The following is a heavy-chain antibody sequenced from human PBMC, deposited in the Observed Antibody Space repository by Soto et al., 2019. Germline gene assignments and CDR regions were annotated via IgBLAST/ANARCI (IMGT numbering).Heavy chain of an antibody. V-gene: IGHV3-23*01. D-gene: IGHD6-13*01. CDR3: AKKYSSSWYYYYYGMDV. CDR1: GFTFSSYA. J-gene: IGHJ6*02. Sequence: GESLKISCAASGFTFSSYAMSWVRQAPGKGLEWVSAISGSGGSTYYADSVKGRFTISRDNSKNTLYLQMNSLRAEDTAVYYCAKKYSSSWYYYYYGMDVWGQGTTVTVSS. CDR2: ISGSGGST.